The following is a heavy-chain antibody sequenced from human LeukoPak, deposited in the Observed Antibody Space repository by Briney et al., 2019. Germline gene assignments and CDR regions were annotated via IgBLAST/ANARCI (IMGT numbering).Heavy chain of an antibody. CDR1: GFTFSSYA. J-gene: IGHJ4*02. CDR3: AKSRHPYNWNGGAFFDY. Sequence: PGGSLRLSCAASGFTFSSYAMHWVRQAPGKGLGWVAAISYDGSNKYYAESVKGRFTISRDNSKNTLYLQMNSLRPEGTTVYYCAKSRHPYNWNGGAFFDYWGQGTLVTVSS. V-gene: IGHV3-30*18. CDR2: ISYDGSNK. D-gene: IGHD1-20*01.